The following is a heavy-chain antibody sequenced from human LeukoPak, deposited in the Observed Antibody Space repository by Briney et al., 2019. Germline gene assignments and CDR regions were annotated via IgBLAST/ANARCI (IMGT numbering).Heavy chain of an antibody. D-gene: IGHD3-22*01. CDR1: GYTFTSYD. J-gene: IGHJ3*02. V-gene: IGHV1-8*03. CDR2: MNPNSGNT. CDR3: ARSTYYYDSSGYSPLMGAFDI. Sequence: ASVKVSCKASGYTFTSYDINWVRQATGQGLEWMGWMNPNSGNTGYAQKFQGRVTITRSTSISTAYMELSSLRSEDTAVYYCARSTYYYDSSGYSPLMGAFDIWGQGTMVTVSS.